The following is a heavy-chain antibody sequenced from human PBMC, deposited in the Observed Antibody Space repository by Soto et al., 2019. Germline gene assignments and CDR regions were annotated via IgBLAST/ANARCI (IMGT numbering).Heavy chain of an antibody. J-gene: IGHJ6*02. D-gene: IGHD5-18*01. Sequence: GGSLRLSCAASGFTFSSYAMSWVRQAPGKGLEWVSAISGSGGSTYYADSVKGRFTISRDNSKNTLYLQMNSLRAEDTAVYYCAKDHTANYYYGMDVWGQGTTVTVSS. CDR2: ISGSGGST. V-gene: IGHV3-23*01. CDR3: AKDHTANYYYGMDV. CDR1: GFTFSSYA.